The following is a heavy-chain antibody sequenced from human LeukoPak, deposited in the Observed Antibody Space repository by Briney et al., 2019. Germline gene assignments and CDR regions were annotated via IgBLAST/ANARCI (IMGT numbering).Heavy chain of an antibody. D-gene: IGHD6-6*01. J-gene: IGHJ6*02. Sequence: ASVKVSCKASGYTFTGYYMHWVRQAPGQGLEWMGWINPNSGGTNYAQKFQGRVTMTRDTSISTAYMELSRLRSDDTAVYHCARGPSIAARPYYYYYGMDVWGQGTTVTVSS. CDR1: GYTFTGYY. CDR3: ARGPSIAARPYYYYYGMDV. V-gene: IGHV1-2*02. CDR2: INPNSGGT.